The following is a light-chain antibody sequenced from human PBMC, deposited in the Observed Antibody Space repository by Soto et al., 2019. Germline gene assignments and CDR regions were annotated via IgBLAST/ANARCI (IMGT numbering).Light chain of an antibody. CDR1: QTISSW. V-gene: IGKV1-5*03. J-gene: IGKJ1*01. CDR3: QHYNSYSEA. Sequence: DIQMTQSPSTLSGSVGYRVTITFRASQTISSWLAWYQQKPGKAPKLLIYKASTLKSGVPSRFSGSGSGTEFTLTISSLQPDDFATYYCQHYNSYSEAFGQRTMV. CDR2: KAS.